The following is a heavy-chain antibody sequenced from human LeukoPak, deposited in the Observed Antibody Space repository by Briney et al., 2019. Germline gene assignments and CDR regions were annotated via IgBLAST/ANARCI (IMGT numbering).Heavy chain of an antibody. D-gene: IGHD3-10*01. CDR3: ARDRGARGRGLA. CDR2: ISDTSDI. V-gene: IGHV3-21*06. J-gene: IGHJ4*02. CDR1: GFTFSGFA. Sequence: GGSLRLSCAASGFTFSGFAMNWVRQAPGKGLEWVASISDTSDISYVDPVKGRFTVSRDNAKNSVFLQMNSLRVDDTGVYFCARDRGARGRGLAWGQGTLVSVSS.